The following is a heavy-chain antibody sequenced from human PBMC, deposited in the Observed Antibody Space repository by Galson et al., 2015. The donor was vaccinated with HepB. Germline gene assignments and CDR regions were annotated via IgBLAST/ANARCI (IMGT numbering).Heavy chain of an antibody. Sequence: LSLTCAVYGGSFSGYYWSWIRQPPGKGLEWIGEINHSGSTNYNPSLKSRVTISVDTSKNQFSLKLSSVTAADTAVYYCARSRWLRCDYGGQGTLVTVSS. D-gene: IGHD5-12*01. CDR1: GGSFSGYY. CDR3: ARSRWLRCDY. V-gene: IGHV4-34*01. CDR2: INHSGST. J-gene: IGHJ4*02.